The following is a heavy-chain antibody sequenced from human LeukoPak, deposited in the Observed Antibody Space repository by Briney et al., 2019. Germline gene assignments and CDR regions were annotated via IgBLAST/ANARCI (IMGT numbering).Heavy chain of an antibody. V-gene: IGHV3-21*06. Sequence: PGGSLRLSCAASGFTFTSYNMNWVRQAPGKGLEWVSSITSSSSYIYYADSVEGRFTISRDNAKNSLYLQMDSLRVEDTAVYYCARDPYSGNYGAYYYYYMDVWGKGTTVTISS. CDR3: ARDPYSGNYGAYYYYYMDV. CDR2: ITSSSSYI. J-gene: IGHJ6*03. CDR1: GFTFTSYN. D-gene: IGHD1-26*01.